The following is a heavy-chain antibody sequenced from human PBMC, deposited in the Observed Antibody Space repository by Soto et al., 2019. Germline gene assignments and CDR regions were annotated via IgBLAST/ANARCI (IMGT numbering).Heavy chain of an antibody. CDR1: GFTFSSYS. CDR2: ISSSSSYI. CDR3: ASTYYYDSSGYYPWYFDL. D-gene: IGHD3-22*01. J-gene: IGHJ2*01. Sequence: EVQLVESGGGLVKPGGSLRLSCAASGFTFSSYSMNWVRQAPGKGLEWVSSISSSSSYIYYADSVKGRFTISRDNAKNSLYLQMNSLRAEDTAVYYCASTYYYDSSGYYPWYFDLWGRGTLVTVSS. V-gene: IGHV3-21*01.